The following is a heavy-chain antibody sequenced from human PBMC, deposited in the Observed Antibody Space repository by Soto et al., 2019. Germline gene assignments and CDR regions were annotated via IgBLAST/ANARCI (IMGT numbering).Heavy chain of an antibody. CDR3: ARDPPPGASLYGDPYYFDY. Sequence: GGSLRLSCAASGFTFSSYGMHWVRQAPGKGLEWVAVIWYDGSNKYYADSVKGRFTISRDNSKNTLYLQMNSLRAEDTAVYYCARDPPPGASLYGDPYYFDYWGQGTLVTVSS. CDR2: IWYDGSNK. J-gene: IGHJ4*02. D-gene: IGHD4-17*01. CDR1: GFTFSSYG. V-gene: IGHV3-33*01.